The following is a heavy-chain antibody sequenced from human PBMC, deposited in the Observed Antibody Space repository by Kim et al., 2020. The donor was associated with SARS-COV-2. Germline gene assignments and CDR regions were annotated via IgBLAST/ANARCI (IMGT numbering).Heavy chain of an antibody. V-gene: IGHV1-3*01. CDR2: INAGNGNT. CDR3: ARDAVELLWFGELYGLGMDV. Sequence: ASVKVSCKASGYTFTSYAMHWVRQAPGQRLEWMGWINAGNGNTKYSQKFQGRVTITRDTSASTAYMELSSLRSEDTAVYYCARDAVELLWFGELYGLGMDVWGKGTTVTVSS. D-gene: IGHD3-10*01. J-gene: IGHJ6*03. CDR1: GYTFTSYA.